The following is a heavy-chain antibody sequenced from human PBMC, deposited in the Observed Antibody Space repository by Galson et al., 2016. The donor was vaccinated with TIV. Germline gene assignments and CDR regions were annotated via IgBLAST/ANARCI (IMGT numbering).Heavy chain of an antibody. D-gene: IGHD2-21*02. CDR3: ARDLDSAVTAPFDY. V-gene: IGHV1-2*02. CDR1: GYIFSDHY. CDR2: INANSGDT. Sequence: SVKVSCKASGYIFSDHYLHWVRLAPGQGPEWMGWINANSGDTNFAQKFQDRVTMTRDTAISTAYMELSRLRSDDTAIYYCARDLDSAVTAPFDYWGQGTLVTVSS. J-gene: IGHJ4*02.